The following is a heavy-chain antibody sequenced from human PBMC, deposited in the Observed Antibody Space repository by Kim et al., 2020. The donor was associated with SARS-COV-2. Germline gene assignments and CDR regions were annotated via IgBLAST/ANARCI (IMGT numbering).Heavy chain of an antibody. J-gene: IGHJ4*02. D-gene: IGHD3-16*01. CDR2: IYYSGST. V-gene: IGHV4-39*01. CDR3: ARHSDRLGMVDY. CDR1: GGSISSSSYY. Sequence: SETLSLTCTVSGGSISSSSYYWGWIRQPPGKGLEWIGSIYYSGSTYYNPSLKSRVTISVDTSKNQFSLKLSSVTAADTAVYYCARHSDRLGMVDYWGQGTLVTVSS.